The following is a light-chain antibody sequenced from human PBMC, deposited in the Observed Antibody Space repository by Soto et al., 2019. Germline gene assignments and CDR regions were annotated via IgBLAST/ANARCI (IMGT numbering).Light chain of an antibody. Sequence: DNQMAQSPSTLSASVGDRVTITCRASQGISSWLAWYQQKPGKAPQLLIWGVSNLESGVPSRFSGSGSGTEFTLTISSLQPDDFATYYCPHYNEYSRAFGQGTKVDIK. V-gene: IGKV1-5*01. CDR1: QGISSW. CDR3: PHYNEYSRA. J-gene: IGKJ1*01. CDR2: GVS.